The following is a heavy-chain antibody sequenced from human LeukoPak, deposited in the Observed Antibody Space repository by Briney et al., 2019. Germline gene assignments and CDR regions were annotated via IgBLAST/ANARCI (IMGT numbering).Heavy chain of an antibody. J-gene: IGHJ4*02. CDR1: GFTFSYYG. D-gene: IGHD3-16*02. V-gene: IGHV3-30*18. CDR3: AKGYPGPS. CDR2: MSNDGSNK. Sequence: GRSLRLSCAASGFTFSYYGMHWVRQAPGKGLEWVAVMSNDGSNKYYADSVKGRFTISRDNSKNTLYLQMNSLRAEDTAVYYCAKGYPGPSWGQGTLVTVSS.